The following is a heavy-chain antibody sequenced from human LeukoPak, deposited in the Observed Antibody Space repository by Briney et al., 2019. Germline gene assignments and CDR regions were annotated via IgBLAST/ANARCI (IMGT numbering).Heavy chain of an antibody. D-gene: IGHD6-13*01. Sequence: SETLSLTSAAYGASTSGYYRSWIRPPPRKGLGWIGEINYSGNTNYHPTLKSRVTITEDTSKNQFSLKLSSVAAADTAVYYCARGLRNSSSWYFDYWGQGTLVTVSS. CDR1: GASTSGYY. CDR2: INYSGNT. CDR3: ARGLRNSSSWYFDY. J-gene: IGHJ4*02. V-gene: IGHV4-34*01.